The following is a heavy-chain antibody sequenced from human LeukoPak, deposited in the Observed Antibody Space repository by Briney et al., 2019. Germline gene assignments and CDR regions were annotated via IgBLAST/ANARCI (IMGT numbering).Heavy chain of an antibody. Sequence: PSETLSLTCTVSGASISSGNYYWGWIRQPPGKGLEWIGSLYYSGSTYYNPSLKSRVTISVDTSKNQFSLKLSSVTASDTALYYCARHSLGYNWFDPWGQGTLVTVSS. CDR3: ARHSLGYNWFDP. J-gene: IGHJ5*02. D-gene: IGHD3-16*01. V-gene: IGHV4-39*01. CDR2: LYYSGST. CDR1: GASISSGNYY.